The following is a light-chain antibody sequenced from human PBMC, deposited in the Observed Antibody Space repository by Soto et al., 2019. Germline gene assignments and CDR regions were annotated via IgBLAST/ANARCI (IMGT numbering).Light chain of an antibody. CDR3: QHRSNWLGT. CDR2: DAS. J-gene: IGKJ3*01. Sequence: EIVLTQSPATLSLSPGERATLSCRASQSVGSFLAWYQQKSGQTTRLLIYDASNRAPGIPARFGGSGSGTDFTLTISSLEPEDFAVYYCQHRSNWLGTFGPGTKVDIK. V-gene: IGKV3-11*01. CDR1: QSVGSF.